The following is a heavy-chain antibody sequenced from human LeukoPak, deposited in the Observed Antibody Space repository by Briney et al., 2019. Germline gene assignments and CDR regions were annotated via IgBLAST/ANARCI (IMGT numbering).Heavy chain of an antibody. J-gene: IGHJ5*02. CDR1: GFTFSSYS. V-gene: IGHV3-23*01. CDR2: FSGTGEIT. CDR3: ARAVAGTHWLDP. D-gene: IGHD6-19*01. Sequence: GGSLRLSCAASGFTFSSYSMSRVRQAPGKGLEWVSTFSGTGEITYYPDSVKGRFTMSRENAKNSLHLQMNSLRAGDTAVYYCARAVAGTHWLDPWGQGALVTVSS.